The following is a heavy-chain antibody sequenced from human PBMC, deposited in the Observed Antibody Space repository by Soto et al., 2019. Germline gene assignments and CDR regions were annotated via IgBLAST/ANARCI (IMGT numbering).Heavy chain of an antibody. CDR2: IYYSGNT. CDR1: GGSISSDY. CDR3: AKQGGKYGIRSFDP. J-gene: IGHJ5*02. Sequence: PSETLSLTCTVSGGSISSDYWSWIRQSPGKGLEWIGYIYYSGNTKYNPSLESRVTISVDASKNQVSLNLKSVTAADTAVYYCAKQGGKYGIRSFDPWGQGTLVTVS. V-gene: IGHV4-59*08. D-gene: IGHD1-1*01.